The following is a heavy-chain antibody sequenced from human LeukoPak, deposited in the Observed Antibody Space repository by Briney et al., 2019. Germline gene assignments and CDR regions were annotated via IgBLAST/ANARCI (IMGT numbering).Heavy chain of an antibody. J-gene: IGHJ4*02. CDR1: GGSFSNYY. V-gene: IGHV4-34*01. CDR3: ARVTIARYFDY. D-gene: IGHD3-9*01. Sequence: PSETLSLTCAVYGGSFSNYYWSWIRQPPGKGLEWIGSIYYSGSTYYNPSLKSRVTISVDTSKNQFSLKLSSVTAADTAVYYCARVTIARYFDYWGQGTLVTVSS. CDR2: IYYSGST.